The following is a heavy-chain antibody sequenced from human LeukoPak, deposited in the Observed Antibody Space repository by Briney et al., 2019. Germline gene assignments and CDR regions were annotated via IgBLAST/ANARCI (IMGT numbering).Heavy chain of an antibody. CDR1: GFTFSSYS. Sequence: GGSLRLSCAASGFTFSSYSMNWVRQAPGKGLEWVSYISSSSSTIYYADSVKGRFTISRDNAKNSLYLQMNSPRAEDTAVYYCARVCSPTSCYGDYGSDYWGQGTLVTVSS. V-gene: IGHV3-48*01. CDR3: ARVCSPTSCYGDYGSDY. J-gene: IGHJ4*02. CDR2: ISSSSSTI. D-gene: IGHD4-17*01.